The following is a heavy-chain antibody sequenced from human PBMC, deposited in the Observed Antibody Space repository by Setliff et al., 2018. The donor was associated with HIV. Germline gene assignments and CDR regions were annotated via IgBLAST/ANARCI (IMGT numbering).Heavy chain of an antibody. V-gene: IGHV1-2*04. Sequence: ASVKVSCKASGYTFTSYYLHWVRQAPGQGLEWMGWINPNSGGTNFAQKFQGWVTMTRDTSISTAYMELSRLRSDDTAVYYCATTGPYSGGLYGMDVWGQGTTVTVSS. CDR3: ATTGPYSGGLYGMDV. CDR2: INPNSGGT. J-gene: IGHJ6*02. D-gene: IGHD1-26*01. CDR1: GYTFTSYY.